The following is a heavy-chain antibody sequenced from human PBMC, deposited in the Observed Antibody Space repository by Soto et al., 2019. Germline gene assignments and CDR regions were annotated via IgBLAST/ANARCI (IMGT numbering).Heavy chain of an antibody. CDR1: GFTFDDYA. Sequence: GWSLRLSCAASGFTFDDYAMQWVLQAPGKGLEWVSGISWNSGSIGYADSVKGRFTISRDNAKNSLYLQMNSLRAEDKALYYCEKDQGARNYYYGMDVWGQGTTVTVSS. D-gene: IGHD1-26*01. CDR2: ISWNSGSI. J-gene: IGHJ6*02. V-gene: IGHV3-9*01. CDR3: EKDQGARNYYYGMDV.